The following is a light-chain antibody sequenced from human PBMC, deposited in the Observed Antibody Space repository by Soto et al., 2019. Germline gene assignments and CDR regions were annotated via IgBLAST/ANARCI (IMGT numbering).Light chain of an antibody. CDR2: EVR. Sequence: QSALTQPASVSGSPGQSITISCTGTSSDVGGYNHVSWYQQHPGKAPKLIIYEVRNRPSGVSNRLSGSKSGNTASLTISGLQADDEADYYCATWNDGVFVFGIGTKLTVL. CDR3: ATWNDGVFV. CDR1: SSDVGGYNH. J-gene: IGLJ1*01. V-gene: IGLV2-14*01.